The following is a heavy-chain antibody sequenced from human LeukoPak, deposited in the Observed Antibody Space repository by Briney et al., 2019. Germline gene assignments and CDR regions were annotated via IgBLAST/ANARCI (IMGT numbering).Heavy chain of an antibody. CDR1: GYTFTGYY. D-gene: IGHD7-27*01. CDR3: VRGNWADY. J-gene: IGHJ4*02. CDR2: INPNRGDA. Sequence: ASVKVSCKASGYTFTGYYMHWVRQAPGQGLEWMGWINPNRGDAGYAQRSQGRVTMTGNTAIDTAYMQLNSLTSDDTAVYYCVRGNWADYWGQGTSVIVSS. V-gene: IGHV1-8*02.